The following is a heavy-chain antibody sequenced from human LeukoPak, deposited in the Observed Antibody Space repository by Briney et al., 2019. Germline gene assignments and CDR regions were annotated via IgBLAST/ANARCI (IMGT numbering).Heavy chain of an antibody. CDR1: GFTFSSYW. D-gene: IGHD5-24*01. CDR3: APVTRSDGYTWDY. V-gene: IGHV3-7*01. Sequence: PGGSLRLSCAASGFTFSSYWMSWVRQAPGKGLEWVANINQHGDEKFYVDSVKGRFTVSRDNAKSSLFLQMNSLRAEDTAVYYCAPVTRSDGYTWDYWGQGTLVTVSS. J-gene: IGHJ4*02. CDR2: INQHGDEK.